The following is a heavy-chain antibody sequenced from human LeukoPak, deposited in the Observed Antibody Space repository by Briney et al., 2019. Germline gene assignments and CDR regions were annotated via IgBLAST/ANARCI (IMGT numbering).Heavy chain of an antibody. CDR3: ARAFMITFGGVIGY. J-gene: IGHJ4*02. CDR1: GYTFTSYD. D-gene: IGHD3-16*01. V-gene: IGHV1-8*01. Sequence: ASVKVSCKASGYTFTSYDINWVRQATGQGLEWMGWMSLNSGNTGYAQKFQGRVTMTRNTSISTAYMELSSLRSEDTAVYYCARAFMITFGGVIGYWGQGTLVTVSS. CDR2: MSLNSGNT.